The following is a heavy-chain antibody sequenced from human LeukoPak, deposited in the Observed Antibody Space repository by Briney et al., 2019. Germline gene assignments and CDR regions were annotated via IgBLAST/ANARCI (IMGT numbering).Heavy chain of an antibody. CDR1: GYTFTGYY. V-gene: IGHV1-2*06. J-gene: IGHJ6*03. Sequence: ASVKVSCKASGYTFTGYYMHWVRQAPGQGLEWMGRINPNSGGTNYAQKFQGRVTMTRDTSISTAYMELSRLRSDDTAVYYCAREIRSGYYYYMDVWGKGTTVTVS. CDR3: AREIRSGYYYYMDV. CDR2: INPNSGGT.